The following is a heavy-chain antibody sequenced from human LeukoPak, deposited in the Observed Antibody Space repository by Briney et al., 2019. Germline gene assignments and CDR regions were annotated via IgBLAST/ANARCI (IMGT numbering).Heavy chain of an antibody. CDR2: IYYSGST. CDR3: ARHGLDGHFDY. Sequence: SETLSLTCTVSGGSISSYYWSWLRQPPGKGLEWIGYIYYSGSTNYNPSLKSRVTISVDTSKNQFSLKLSSVTAADTAVYYCARHGLDGHFDYWGQGTLVTVSS. V-gene: IGHV4-59*08. J-gene: IGHJ4*02. D-gene: IGHD3/OR15-3a*01. CDR1: GGSISSYY.